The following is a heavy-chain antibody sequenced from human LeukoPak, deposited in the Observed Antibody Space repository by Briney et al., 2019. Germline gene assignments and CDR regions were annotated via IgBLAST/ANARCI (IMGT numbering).Heavy chain of an antibody. CDR3: ARGVYDSSGYYYAPGY. D-gene: IGHD3-22*01. CDR1: SGSISTSNYY. V-gene: IGHV4-39*07. Sequence: SETLSLTCTVSSGSISTSNYYWGWVRQPPGKALEWIGNIFYSGSTYYSPSLKSRVTISLDTSGNQFSLKLSSVTAADTAVYYCARGVYDSSGYYYAPGYWGQGTLVTVSS. J-gene: IGHJ4*02. CDR2: IFYSGST.